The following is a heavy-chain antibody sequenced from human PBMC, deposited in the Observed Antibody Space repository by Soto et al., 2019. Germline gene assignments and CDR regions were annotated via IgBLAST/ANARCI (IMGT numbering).Heavy chain of an antibody. CDR1: VCSITSYG. V-gene: IGHV1-18*01. J-gene: IGHJ6*01. D-gene: IGHD2-2*01. CDR3: ARVGRLVATAANSYYYGMDV. CDR2: ISAYNGNT. Sequence: ASAMVSSNTSVCSITSYGVSSGRQAPPRGVHGMGWISAYNGNTNYAQKLQGRVTMTTDTSTSTAYIELRSLSSDDTAVYYCARVGRLVATAANSYYYGMDVWGQGTTVTVSS.